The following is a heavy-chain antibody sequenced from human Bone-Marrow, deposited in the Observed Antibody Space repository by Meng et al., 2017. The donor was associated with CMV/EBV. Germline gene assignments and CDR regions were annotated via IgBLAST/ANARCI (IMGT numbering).Heavy chain of an antibody. CDR3: ARESFPEYQNLDP. D-gene: IGHD1-14*01. Sequence: ASVKVSCKASGYTFTGHYLHWVRQAPGQGLEWMGWVNPHSGAAKSAQKFRGRVTMTRDTSISTVYIVLNSLTYDDTAVYYCARESFPEYQNLDPWGQGTLVTVSS. CDR2: VNPHSGAA. V-gene: IGHV1-2*02. J-gene: IGHJ5*02. CDR1: GYTFTGHY.